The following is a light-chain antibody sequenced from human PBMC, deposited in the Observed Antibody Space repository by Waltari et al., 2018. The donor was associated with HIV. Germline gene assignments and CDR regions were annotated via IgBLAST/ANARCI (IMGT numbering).Light chain of an antibody. CDR1: SSNIGSNT. CDR3: AAWDDSLNGPV. CDR2: CNI. J-gene: IGLJ2*01. Sequence: QSVLPQPPSASGTPGQRVTISCSGSSSNIGSNTVNWYQQPPGTAPNLLIYCNIRRPSAGPDRFSVSKSATSASLAISGLQSEDEADYYCAAWDDSLNGPVFGGGTKLTVL. V-gene: IGLV1-44*01.